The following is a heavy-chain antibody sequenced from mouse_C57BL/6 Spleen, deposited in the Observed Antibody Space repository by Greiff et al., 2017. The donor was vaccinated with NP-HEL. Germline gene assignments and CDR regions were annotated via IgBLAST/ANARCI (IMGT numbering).Heavy chain of an antibody. CDR1: GFTFSNYW. V-gene: IGHV6-3*01. CDR3: TALRAWFAY. J-gene: IGHJ3*01. Sequence: EVKVEESGGGLVQPGGSMKLSCVASGFTFSNYWMNWVRQSPEKGLEWVAQIRLKSDNYATHYAESVKGRFTISRDDSKSSVYLQMNNLRAEDTGIYYCTALRAWFAYWGQGTLVTVSA. CDR2: IRLKSDNYAT.